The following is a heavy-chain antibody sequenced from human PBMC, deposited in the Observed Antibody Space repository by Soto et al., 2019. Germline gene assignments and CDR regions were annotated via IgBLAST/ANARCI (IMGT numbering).Heavy chain of an antibody. J-gene: IGHJ6*02. Sequence: ASVKVSCKASGYTFTGYYMHWVRQAPGQGLEWMGWINPNSGGTNYAQKFQGWVTMTRDTSISTAYMELSRLRSDDTAVYYCASPSGGVPLGYCSGGSCYHPDYYYYGMDVWGQGTTVTASS. CDR1: GYTFTGYY. CDR3: ASPSGGVPLGYCSGGSCYHPDYYYYGMDV. D-gene: IGHD2-15*01. V-gene: IGHV1-2*04. CDR2: INPNSGGT.